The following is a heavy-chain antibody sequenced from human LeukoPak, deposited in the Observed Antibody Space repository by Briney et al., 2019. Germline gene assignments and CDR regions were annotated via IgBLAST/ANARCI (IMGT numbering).Heavy chain of an antibody. D-gene: IGHD6-13*01. Sequence: ASVKVSCKASGYTFTGYYIHWVRQAPGQGLEWMGWINPNSGGTNYAQKFQGRVTMTTDTSTSTAYMELRSLRSDDTAVYYCARDGYSSTLQHWGQGTLVTVSS. CDR3: ARDGYSSTLQH. CDR1: GYTFTGYY. CDR2: INPNSGGT. V-gene: IGHV1-2*02. J-gene: IGHJ1*01.